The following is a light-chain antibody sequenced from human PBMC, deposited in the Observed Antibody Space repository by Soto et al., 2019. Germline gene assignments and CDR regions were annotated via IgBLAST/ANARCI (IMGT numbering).Light chain of an antibody. CDR1: QSISDT. CDR3: QQYDKWPRT. J-gene: IGKJ1*01. Sequence: EEGMAQAPAILAWFSGRRSTLSFRASQSISDTLAWYQQKPGQAPRLLIYGASNRATGIPDRFSSSGSGTDFTLTISSLEPEDFAVYHCQQYDKWPRTFGQGTKVDIK. CDR2: GAS. V-gene: IGKV3D-15*01.